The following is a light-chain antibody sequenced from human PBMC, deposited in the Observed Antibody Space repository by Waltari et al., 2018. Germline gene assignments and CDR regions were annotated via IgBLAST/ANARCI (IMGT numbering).Light chain of an antibody. V-gene: IGKV1-12*01. J-gene: IGKJ2*03. CDR3: QQANSFPYS. Sequence: MTQSPSSVSASVGDRVTITCRASQDIRVWLTWYQQKPGKAPNLLIYAASSLQTGVPSRFSGSGSGTDFTLTITSLQPEDFATYYCQQANSFPYSFGQGTKLEIK. CDR2: AAS. CDR1: QDIRVW.